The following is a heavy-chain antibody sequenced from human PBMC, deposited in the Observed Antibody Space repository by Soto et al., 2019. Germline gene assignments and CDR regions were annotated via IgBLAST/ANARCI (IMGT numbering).Heavy chain of an antibody. J-gene: IGHJ5*02. CDR3: AKRPTIVVVPAARANNWFDP. CDR2: ISGSGGST. V-gene: IGHV3-23*01. CDR1: GFTFSSYA. Sequence: GGSLRLSCAASGFTFSSYAMSWVRQAPGKGLEWVSAISGSGGSTYYADSVKGRFTISRDNSKNTLYLQMNSLRAEDTAVYYCAKRPTIVVVPAARANNWFDPWGQGTLVTVSS. D-gene: IGHD2-2*01.